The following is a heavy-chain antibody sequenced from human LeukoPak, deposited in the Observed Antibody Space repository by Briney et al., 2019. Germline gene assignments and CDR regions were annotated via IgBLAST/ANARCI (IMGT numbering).Heavy chain of an antibody. Sequence: SETLSLTCAVSGYSISSGYYWGWIRQPPGKGLEWIGSIYHSGSTYYNPSLKSRVTISVDTSKNQFSLKLSSVTAADTAVYYCARATRWLQGIFIDYWGPGTLVTVSS. V-gene: IGHV4-38-2*01. CDR3: ARATRWLQGIFIDY. D-gene: IGHD5-24*01. CDR2: IYHSGST. J-gene: IGHJ4*02. CDR1: GYSISSGYY.